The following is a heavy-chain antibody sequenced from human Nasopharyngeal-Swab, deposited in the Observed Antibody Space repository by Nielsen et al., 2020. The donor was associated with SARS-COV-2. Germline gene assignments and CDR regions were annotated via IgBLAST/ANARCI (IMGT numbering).Heavy chain of an antibody. CDR1: GGSISSYY. D-gene: IGHD1-14*01. J-gene: IGHJ3*02. V-gene: IGHV4-59*12. CDR3: ARVAGGPSNAFDI. Sequence: SETLSLTCTVSGGSISSYYWSWIRQLPGKGLEWIGYIYYSGSTNYNPSLKSRVTISVDTSKNQFSLKLSSVTAADTDVYYCARVAGGPSNAFDIWGQGTMVTVSS. CDR2: IYYSGST.